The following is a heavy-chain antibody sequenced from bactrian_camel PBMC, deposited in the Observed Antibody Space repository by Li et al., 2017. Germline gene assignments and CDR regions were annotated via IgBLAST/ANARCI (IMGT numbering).Heavy chain of an antibody. CDR1: PYTTCNHD. Sequence: HVQLVESGGETVQAGGSLRLSCEASPYTTCNHDITWYRQVPGKERELVAKLSTAGGTDFPNSEIERFTISRNNAKNTVYLQMNSLTPEDTAVYYCAVNRGLRRRRSCRDIGGYWDQGTQVTVS. D-gene: IGHD5*01. J-gene: IGHJ4*01. CDR3: AVNRGLRRRRSCRDIGGY. V-gene: IGHV3S53*01. CDR2: LSTAGGT.